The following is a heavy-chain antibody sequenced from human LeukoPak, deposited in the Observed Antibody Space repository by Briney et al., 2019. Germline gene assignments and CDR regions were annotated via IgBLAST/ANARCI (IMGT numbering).Heavy chain of an antibody. J-gene: IGHJ4*02. CDR1: GFTFSSYA. Sequence: GGSLRLSCAASGFTFSSYAMSWVRQAPGKGLEWVSAISGSGGSTYYADSVKGRFTISRDNSKNTLYLQMNSLRAEDTAVYYCAKRESSSSWYDYFDYWGQGTLVTVSS. CDR2: ISGSGGST. CDR3: AKRESSSSWYDYFDY. D-gene: IGHD6-13*01. V-gene: IGHV3-23*01.